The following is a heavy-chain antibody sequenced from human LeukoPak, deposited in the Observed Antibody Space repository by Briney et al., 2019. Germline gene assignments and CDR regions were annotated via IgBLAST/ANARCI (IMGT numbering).Heavy chain of an antibody. D-gene: IGHD6-19*01. CDR2: ISSSSSYI. CDR3: AREINSVASVAGAFDI. CDR1: GFTFSSYS. Sequence: PGGSLRLSCAASGFTFSSYSMNWVRQAPGKGLEWVSSISSSSSYIYYADSVKGRFTISRDNAKNSLYLQMNSLIAEDTAVYYCAREINSVASVAGAFDIWGQGTMVTVSS. V-gene: IGHV3-21*01. J-gene: IGHJ3*02.